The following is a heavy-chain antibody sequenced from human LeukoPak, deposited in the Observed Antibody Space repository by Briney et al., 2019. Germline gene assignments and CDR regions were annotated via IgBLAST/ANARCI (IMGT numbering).Heavy chain of an antibody. J-gene: IGHJ4*02. CDR1: GYTFTSYD. D-gene: IGHD3-22*01. CDR3: ARGIWLYDSSGYYYPDY. V-gene: IGHV1-8*01. CDR2: MNPNSGNT. Sequence: ASVKVSCKASGYTFTSYDINWVRQATGQGLEWMGWMNPNSGNTGYAQKFQGRVTMTRNTSISTAYMELSRLRSDDTAVYYCARGIWLYDSSGYYYPDYWGQGTLVTVSS.